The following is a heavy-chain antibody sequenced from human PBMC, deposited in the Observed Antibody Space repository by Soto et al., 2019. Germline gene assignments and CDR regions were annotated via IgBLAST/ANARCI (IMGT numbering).Heavy chain of an antibody. Sequence: EVQLVESGGGLVKPGGSLRLSCAASGFTFSSYSMNWVRQAPGKGLEXXXXXXXXRXYIYYADSVKGRFTISRDNAKXXXXXXXXXXXXXXXXXXXXXXXXXXXXXXXXXXXXXXXFDIWGQGTMVTVSS. J-gene: IGHJ3*02. CDR2: XXXXRXYI. V-gene: IGHV3-21*01. CDR3: XXXXXXXXXXXXXXXXXXXFDI. CDR1: GFTFSSYS.